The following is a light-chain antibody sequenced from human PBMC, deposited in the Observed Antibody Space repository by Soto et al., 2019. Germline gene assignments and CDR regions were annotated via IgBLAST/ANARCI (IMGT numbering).Light chain of an antibody. CDR1: SSNIGSNY. CDR2: RNN. J-gene: IGLJ1*01. Sequence: QAVVTQPPSASGTPGQRVTISCSGSSSNIGSNYVYWYQQLPGTAPKLLIYRNNQRPSGVPDRFSGSKSGTSASLAISGLRSEDEADYYCAAWDDSLSGSYVFGTGTKLT. V-gene: IGLV1-47*01. CDR3: AAWDDSLSGSYV.